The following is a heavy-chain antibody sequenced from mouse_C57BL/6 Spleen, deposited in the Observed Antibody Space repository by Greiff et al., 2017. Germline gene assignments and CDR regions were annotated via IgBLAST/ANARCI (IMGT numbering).Heavy chain of an antibody. CDR3: ARHNSDYEGFAY. V-gene: IGHV5-6*02. D-gene: IGHD2-13*01. J-gene: IGHJ3*01. Sequence: EVKLVESGGDLVKPGGSLKLSCAASGFTFSSYGMSWVRQTPDKKLEWVAPISSGGSYTYYPDSVKGRFTISRDNAKNTLYLQMSSLKSEDTAKYYCARHNSDYEGFAYWGQGTLVTVSA. CDR2: ISSGGSYT. CDR1: GFTFSSYG.